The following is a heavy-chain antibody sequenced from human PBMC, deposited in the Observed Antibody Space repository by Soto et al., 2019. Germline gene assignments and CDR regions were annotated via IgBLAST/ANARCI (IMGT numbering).Heavy chain of an antibody. CDR3: ARETRGNPGYFDY. D-gene: IGHD2-8*02. V-gene: IGHV1-3*01. Sequence: ASVKVSCNASWYTFTSYAMHWVRQSPGQRLEWMGWINAGNGNTKYSQKFQGRVTITRDTSASTAYMELSSLRSEDTAVYYCARETRGNPGYFDYWGQGTLGTVSS. CDR2: INAGNGNT. J-gene: IGHJ4*02. CDR1: WYTFTSYA.